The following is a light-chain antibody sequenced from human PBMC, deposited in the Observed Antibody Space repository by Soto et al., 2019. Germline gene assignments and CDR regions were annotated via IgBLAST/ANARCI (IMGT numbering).Light chain of an antibody. CDR3: SAWDASLHGVV. V-gene: IGLV1-36*01. CDR1: DSNIGSNG. J-gene: IGLJ3*02. CDR2: YDD. Sequence: QSVLTQPPSVSEAPRQRVTISCSGSDSNIGSNGVNWYQQLPGKAPKLVIFYDDLLPLGVSDRFSGSKSDTSASLAISDLQSEEEAEYFCSAWDASLHGVVFGGGTKLTVL.